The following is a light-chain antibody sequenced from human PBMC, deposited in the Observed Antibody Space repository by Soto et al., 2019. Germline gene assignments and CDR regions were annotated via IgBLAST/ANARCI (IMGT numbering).Light chain of an antibody. CDR3: CSYAGSFTFV. CDR2: DVS. J-gene: IGLJ7*01. V-gene: IGLV2-11*01. Sequence: QSALTQPRSVSGSPGQSVTISCTGASSDVGTFKYVTWYQQHPGKAPKLITFDVSNRPSGVPDRFSGSKSGNTAYLTISGLQAEDEADYYCCSYAGSFTFVFGTGTQLTVL. CDR1: SSDVGTFKY.